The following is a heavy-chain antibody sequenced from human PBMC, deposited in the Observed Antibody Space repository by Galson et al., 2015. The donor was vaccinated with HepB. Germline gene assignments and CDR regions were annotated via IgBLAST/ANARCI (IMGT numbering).Heavy chain of an antibody. D-gene: IGHD5-12*01. J-gene: IGHJ4*02. CDR1: GFTFSSYS. V-gene: IGHV3-21*01. CDR2: ISSSSSYI. CDR3: AGGYSGYDYYFDY. Sequence: SLRLSCAASGFTFSSYSMNWVRQAPGKGLEWVSSISSSSSYIYYADSVKGRFTISRDNAKNSLYLQMNSLRAEDTAVYYCAGGYSGYDYYFDYWGQGTLVTVSS.